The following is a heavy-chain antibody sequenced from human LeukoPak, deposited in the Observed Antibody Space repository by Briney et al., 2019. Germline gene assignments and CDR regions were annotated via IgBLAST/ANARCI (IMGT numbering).Heavy chain of an antibody. CDR3: ERGSGWHSLVY. D-gene: IGHD6-19*01. Sequence: KPSETLSLPCTGPGGPIKKYYWIRIRQPAGKGLEGVGGNYSSGSTNHNPSLKSRVTQSVDTSKDQFSLTVSSVTPADTAVYYCERGSGWHSLVYWGQGTMLTVSS. J-gene: IGHJ4*02. V-gene: IGHV4-4*07. CDR1: GGPIKKYY. CDR2: NYSSGST.